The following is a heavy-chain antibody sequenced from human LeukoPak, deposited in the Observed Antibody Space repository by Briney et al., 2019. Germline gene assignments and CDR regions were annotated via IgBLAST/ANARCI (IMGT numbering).Heavy chain of an antibody. CDR2: INPNSGGT. V-gene: IGHV1-2*02. J-gene: IGHJ4*02. Sequence: ASVKVSCEASGYTFTGYYMHWVRQAPGQGLEWMGWINPNSGGTNYAQKFQGRVTMTRDTSISTAYMELSRLRSDDTAVYYCARDFLPAAILTQSDTSDYWGQGTLVTVSS. CDR1: GYTFTGYY. CDR3: ARDFLPAAILTQSDTSDY. D-gene: IGHD2-2*02.